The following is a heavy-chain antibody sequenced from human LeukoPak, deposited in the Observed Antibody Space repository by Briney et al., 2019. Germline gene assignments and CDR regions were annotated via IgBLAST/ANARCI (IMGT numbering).Heavy chain of an antibody. CDR3: ARVSPHDSSGYYLYYYYYYYMDV. D-gene: IGHD3-22*01. V-gene: IGHV5-51*01. Sequence: GESLKISCKGSGYSFTSYWIGWVRQMPGKGLEWMGIIYPGDSDTRYSPSFQGQVTISADKSISTAYLQWSSLRSEDTAVYYCARVSPHDSSGYYLYYYYYYYMDVWGKGTTVTISS. J-gene: IGHJ6*03. CDR2: IYPGDSDT. CDR1: GYSFTSYW.